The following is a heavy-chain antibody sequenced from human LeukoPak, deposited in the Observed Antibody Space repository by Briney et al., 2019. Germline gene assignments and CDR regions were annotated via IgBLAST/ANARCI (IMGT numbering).Heavy chain of an antibody. CDR1: GFTFSNAW. CDR3: AKDPGNGYNLQTFDY. D-gene: IGHD5-24*01. CDR2: ISGSGGST. V-gene: IGHV3-23*01. Sequence: GGSLRLSCAASGFTFSNAWMSWVRQAPGKGLEWVSAISGSGGSTYYADSVKGRFTISRDNSKNTLYLQMNSLRAEDTAVYYCAKDPGNGYNLQTFDYWGQGTLVTVSS. J-gene: IGHJ4*02.